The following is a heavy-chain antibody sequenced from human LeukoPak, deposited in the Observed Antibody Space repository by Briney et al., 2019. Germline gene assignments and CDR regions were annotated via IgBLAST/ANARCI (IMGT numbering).Heavy chain of an antibody. CDR3: ARGRGYYDSSGYTQQFYFGMDV. CDR1: GGSISSGGYY. CDR2: IYYSGST. J-gene: IGHJ6*02. V-gene: IGHV4-31*03. Sequence: SQTLSLTCTVSGGSISSGGYYWSWIRQHPGKGLEWIVYIYYSGSTYYNPSLKSRVTISVDTSKNQFSLKLNSVTAADTAVFYCARGRGYYDSSGYTQQFYFGMDVWGQGTTVTVS. D-gene: IGHD3-22*01.